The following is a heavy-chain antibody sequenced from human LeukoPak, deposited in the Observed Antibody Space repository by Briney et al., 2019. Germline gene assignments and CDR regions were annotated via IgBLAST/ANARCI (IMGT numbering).Heavy chain of an antibody. D-gene: IGHD5-18*01. V-gene: IGHV4-39*01. CDR3: ARGRFGYSYGYGFDY. CDR2: IYYSGST. Sequence: SETLSLTCTVSGGSISSSSYYWGWIRQPPGKGLEWIGSIYYSGSTYYNPSLKSRVTISVDTSKNQFSLKLSSVTAADTAVYYCARGRFGYSYGYGFDYWGQGTLVTVSS. J-gene: IGHJ4*02. CDR1: GGSISSSSYY.